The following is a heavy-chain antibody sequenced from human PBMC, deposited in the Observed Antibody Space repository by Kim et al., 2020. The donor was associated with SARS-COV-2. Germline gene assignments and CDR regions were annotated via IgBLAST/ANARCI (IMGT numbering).Heavy chain of an antibody. V-gene: IGHV3-30-3*01. CDR1: GFTLFTFSAYS. CDR3: ARSRSYSTSWFFDF. CDR2: ISYYGCNK. Sequence: GGSLRLSCAASGFTLFTFSAYSMHWVRQAPGKGLEWVTLISYYGCNKYYADSVRDRFTISRDNSKNPVYLQMNSLRTEDTAVYYCARSRSYSTSWFFDFWGQGRLVTVS. J-gene: IGHJ4*02. D-gene: IGHD6-13*01.